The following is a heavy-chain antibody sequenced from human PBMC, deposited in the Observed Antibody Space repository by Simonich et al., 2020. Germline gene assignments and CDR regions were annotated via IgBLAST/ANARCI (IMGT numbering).Heavy chain of an antibody. Sequence: QVQLVESGGGVVQPGRSLRLSCAASGFTFSSYAMHWVRQAPGKGREGVSVKYKGGRNKYYADSGKGRFTISRDNSKTTLYLQMNSLRAGDTAVYYCARDIVSFGSSWYAFDIWGQGTMVTVSS. V-gene: IGHV3-30*07. CDR3: ARDIVSFGSSWYAFDI. CDR1: GFTFSSYA. CDR2: KYKGGRNK. D-gene: IGHD6-13*01. J-gene: IGHJ3*02.